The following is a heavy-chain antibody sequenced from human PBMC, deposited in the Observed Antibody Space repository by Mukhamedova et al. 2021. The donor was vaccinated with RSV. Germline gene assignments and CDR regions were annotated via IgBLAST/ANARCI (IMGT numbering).Heavy chain of an antibody. D-gene: IGHD6-19*01. V-gene: IGHV3-23*01. CDR3: ARARYSSGYFEN. Sequence: APGKGLEWVSTIRGNGGSTYYADSVKGRFTISSDISKDTVFLQMETLRADDTAVYYCARARYSSGYFENWGQGTLVTVYS. J-gene: IGHJ4*02. CDR2: IRGNGGST.